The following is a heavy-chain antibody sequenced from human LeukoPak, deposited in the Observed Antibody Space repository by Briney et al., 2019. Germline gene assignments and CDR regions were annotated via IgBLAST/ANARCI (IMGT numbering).Heavy chain of an antibody. CDR1: GFTFSSYA. Sequence: GGSLRLSCAASGFTFSSYAMHWVRQAPGKGLEWVAVISYDGSNKYYADSVKGRFTISRDNSKNTLYLQMNSLRAEDTAVYYCAVVGYQVDYWGQGTLVTVSS. CDR3: AVVGYQVDY. J-gene: IGHJ4*02. D-gene: IGHD2-15*01. CDR2: ISYDGSNK. V-gene: IGHV3-30-3*01.